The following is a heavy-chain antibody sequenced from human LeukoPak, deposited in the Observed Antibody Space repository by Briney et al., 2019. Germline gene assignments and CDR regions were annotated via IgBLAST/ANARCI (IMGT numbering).Heavy chain of an antibody. Sequence: PGGSLRLSCAASGFTFSSYSMNWVRQAPGKGLEWVSSISSSSSYIYYADSVKGRFTISRDNAKNSLYLQMNSLRAEDTAVYYCAREPRWQLLGKEYYFDYWGQGTLVTVSS. CDR1: GFTFSSYS. D-gene: IGHD2-15*01. J-gene: IGHJ4*02. V-gene: IGHV3-21*01. CDR2: ISSSSSYI. CDR3: AREPRWQLLGKEYYFDY.